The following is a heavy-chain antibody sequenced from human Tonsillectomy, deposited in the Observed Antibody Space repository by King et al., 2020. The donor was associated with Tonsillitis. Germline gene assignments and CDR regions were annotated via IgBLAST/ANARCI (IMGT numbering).Heavy chain of an antibody. V-gene: IGHV4-59*01. CDR2: IYFGGST. D-gene: IGHD6-13*01. CDR3: ARGGSSSWAFIDY. J-gene: IGHJ4*02. CDR1: GGYISSYY. Sequence: QVQLQESGPGLVKPSETLSLTCTVSGGYISSYYWSWIRQPPGKGLEWIGYIYFGGSTNYNPSLKSRVTISVDTSKNQFSLKLNSVTAADTAVYYCARGGSSSWAFIDYWGLGTLVTVSS.